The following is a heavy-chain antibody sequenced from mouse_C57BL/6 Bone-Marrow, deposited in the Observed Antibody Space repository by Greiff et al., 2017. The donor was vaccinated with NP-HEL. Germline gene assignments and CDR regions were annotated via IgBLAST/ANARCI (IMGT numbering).Heavy chain of an antibody. CDR1: GYTFTDYY. CDR3: AREGIYYGNSFAY. D-gene: IGHD2-1*01. Sequence: VQLKQSGPVLVKPGASVKMSCKASGYTFTDYYMNWVKQSHGKSLEWIGVINPYNGGTSYNQKFKGKATLTVDKSSSTAYMELNSLTSEDSAVYYCAREGIYYGNSFAYWGQGTLVTVSA. J-gene: IGHJ3*01. V-gene: IGHV1-19*01. CDR2: INPYNGGT.